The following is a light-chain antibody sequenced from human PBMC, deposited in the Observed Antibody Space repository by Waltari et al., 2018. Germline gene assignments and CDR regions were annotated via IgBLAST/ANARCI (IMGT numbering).Light chain of an antibody. CDR1: QSISNY. Sequence: DFQITQSPSPLSASAGVGVSITCRASQSISNYLAWYQQKPGKAPILLIYKASSLKSGVSSRFSGSGSGTEFTLTISSLQPGDFATYYCQQYNTYSSFGQGTKLEIK. V-gene: IGKV1-5*03. CDR3: QQYNTYSS. CDR2: KAS. J-gene: IGKJ2*01.